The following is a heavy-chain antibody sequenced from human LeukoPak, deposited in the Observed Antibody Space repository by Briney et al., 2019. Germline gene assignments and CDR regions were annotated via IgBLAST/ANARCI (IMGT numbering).Heavy chain of an antibody. J-gene: IGHJ6*02. CDR1: GGSISSSSYY. Sequence: SETLSLTCTVSGGSISSSSYYWGWIRQPPGKGLEWIGSLYYSGSTYYNPSLKSRVTISVDTSKNQFSLKLSSVTAADTAVYYCARDPAGTASYYYGMDVWGQGTTVTVSS. D-gene: IGHD5-18*01. CDR2: LYYSGST. V-gene: IGHV4-39*07. CDR3: ARDPAGTASYYYGMDV.